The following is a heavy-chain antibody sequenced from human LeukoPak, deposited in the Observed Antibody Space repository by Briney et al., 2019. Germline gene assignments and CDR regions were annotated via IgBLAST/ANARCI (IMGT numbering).Heavy chain of an antibody. CDR1: GGSFSGYY. D-gene: IGHD6-6*01. CDR3: ARVPSFQSYSSYLGYSYYYYMDV. J-gene: IGHJ6*03. V-gene: IGHV4-34*01. Sequence: PSETLSLTCAVYGGSFSGYYWSWIRQPPGKGLEWIGEINHSGSTNYNPSLKSRVTISVDTSKNQFSLKLSSVTAADTAVYYCARVPSFQSYSSYLGYSYYYYMDVWGKGTTVTVSS. CDR2: INHSGST.